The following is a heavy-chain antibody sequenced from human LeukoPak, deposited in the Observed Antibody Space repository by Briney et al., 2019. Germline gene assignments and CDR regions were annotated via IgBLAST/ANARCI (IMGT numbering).Heavy chain of an antibody. CDR2: IYYSGST. D-gene: IGHD3-9*01. V-gene: IGHV4-59*01. Sequence: SETLSLTCTVSGGSISSYYWSWIRQPAGKGLEWIGYIYYSGSTNYNPSLKSRVTISVDTSKNQFSLKLSSVTAADTAVYYCARDSRRDYDILTGYYYYGMDVWGQGTTVTVSS. J-gene: IGHJ6*02. CDR1: GGSISSYY. CDR3: ARDSRRDYDILTGYYYYGMDV.